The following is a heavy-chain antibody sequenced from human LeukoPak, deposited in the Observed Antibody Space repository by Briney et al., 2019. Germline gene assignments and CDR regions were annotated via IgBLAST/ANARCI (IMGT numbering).Heavy chain of an antibody. CDR2: ISSSSSTI. Sequence: GGSLRLSCAASGFTFSSHSMNWVRQAPGKGLEWVSYISSSSSTIYYADSVKGRFTISRDNAKNSLYLQMNSLRAEDTAVYYCAGGAYYYEDWGQGTLVTVSS. CDR3: AGGAYYYED. V-gene: IGHV3-48*01. CDR1: GFTFSSHS. D-gene: IGHD3-22*01. J-gene: IGHJ4*02.